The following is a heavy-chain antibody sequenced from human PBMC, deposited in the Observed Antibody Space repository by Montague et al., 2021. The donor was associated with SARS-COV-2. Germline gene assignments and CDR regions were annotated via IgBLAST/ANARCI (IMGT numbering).Heavy chain of an antibody. CDR2: IYYSGGI. Sequence: SETLSLTCTVSGRSMSDHYWAWIRQPPGKGLEWLAYIYYSGGINSNASLKSRVSMSVDTSENQFSLKLTSVTAADTAVYYCARAVSVRRAVNWFDPWGQGTLVTVSS. CDR1: GRSMSDHY. D-gene: IGHD3-10*01. V-gene: IGHV4-59*11. J-gene: IGHJ5*02. CDR3: ARAVSVRRAVNWFDP.